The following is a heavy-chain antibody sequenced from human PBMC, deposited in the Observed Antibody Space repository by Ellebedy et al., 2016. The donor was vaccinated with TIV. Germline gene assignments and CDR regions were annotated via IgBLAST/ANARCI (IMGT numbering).Heavy chain of an antibody. CDR3: ARQTHYYASTTDNYYGVEV. CDR2: IYYTGSA. J-gene: IGHJ6*02. D-gene: IGHD3-10*01. CDR1: GGSTSITNFY. Sequence: MPSETLSLTCTVSGGSTSITNFYWGWIRQPPGKGLEWIGSIYYTGSAYYNPSLKSRVTISTDTSKNQFSLKLYSVTAADTAVYYCARQTHYYASTTDNYYGVEVWGQGTTVTVSS. V-gene: IGHV4-39*01.